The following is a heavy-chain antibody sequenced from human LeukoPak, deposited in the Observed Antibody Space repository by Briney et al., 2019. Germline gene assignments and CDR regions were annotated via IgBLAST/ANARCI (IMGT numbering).Heavy chain of an antibody. D-gene: IGHD2-15*01. CDR2: IYYSGST. CDR3: ARGIGVVAATHSEYFQH. CDR1: GGPIRTGGHY. V-gene: IGHV4-31*03. J-gene: IGHJ1*01. Sequence: SQTLSLTCTVSGGPIRTGGHYWTWIRQHPGKGLVWIGYIYYSGSTYYNPSLKSRVTISVDTSKNQFSLKLSSVTAADTAVYYCARGIGVVAATHSEYFQHWGQGNLVTVSS.